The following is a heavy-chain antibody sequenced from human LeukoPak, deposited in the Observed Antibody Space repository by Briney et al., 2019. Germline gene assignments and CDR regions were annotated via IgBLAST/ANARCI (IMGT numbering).Heavy chain of an antibody. V-gene: IGHV4-59*08. CDR1: GGSISSSY. Sequence: SETLSLTCTVSGGSISSSYWSWIRQPPGKGLEWIGYTHDSGNSNYNASLKSRVTISVDMSKNQFSLKLNSVTAADTAVYYCARQGPLTTAVTTRTNPFDYWGQGTLVTVS. D-gene: IGHD4-11*01. CDR2: THDSGNS. CDR3: ARQGPLTTAVTTRTNPFDY. J-gene: IGHJ4*02.